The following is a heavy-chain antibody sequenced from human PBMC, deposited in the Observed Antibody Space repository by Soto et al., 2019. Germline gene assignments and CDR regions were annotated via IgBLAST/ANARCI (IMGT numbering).Heavy chain of an antibody. D-gene: IGHD6-13*01. Sequence: GGSLRLSCAASGFTFSSSGMHWVRQAPGKGLGWVAVISYDGINKYYADSVKGQFTISRDNSNNTLYLQMNSLRAEDTAVYYCAKDPYSSSWYIGCGIADYWGQGTLVTVSS. J-gene: IGHJ4*02. CDR3: AKDPYSSSWYIGCGIADY. V-gene: IGHV3-30*18. CDR1: GFTFSSSG. CDR2: ISYDGINK.